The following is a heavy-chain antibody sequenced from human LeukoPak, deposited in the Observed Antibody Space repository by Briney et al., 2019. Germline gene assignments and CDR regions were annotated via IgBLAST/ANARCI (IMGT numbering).Heavy chain of an antibody. V-gene: IGHV5-51*01. Sequence: GESLKISCKGSGYSFTSYWIGWVRQMPGKGLEWMGIIYPGDSDTRYSPSFQGQVTISADKSISTAYLQWSSLKASDTAMYYCAGQGYDFWSAPNWFDPWGQGTLVTVSS. CDR3: AGQGYDFWSAPNWFDP. D-gene: IGHD3-3*01. CDR2: IYPGDSDT. CDR1: GYSFTSYW. J-gene: IGHJ5*02.